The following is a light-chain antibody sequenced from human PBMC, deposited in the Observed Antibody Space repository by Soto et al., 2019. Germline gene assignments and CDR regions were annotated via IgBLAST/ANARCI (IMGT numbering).Light chain of an antibody. CDR2: GAS. CDR1: QSVSSSY. CDR3: QQYGSSPPIT. V-gene: IGKV3-20*01. J-gene: IGKJ1*01. Sequence: EIVLTQSPGTLSLSPGERATLSCRASQSVSSSYLAWYKQKPGQAPRLLIYGASSRATGIPDRFSGSGSGTDFPLTISRLEPEDFAVYSCQQYGSSPPITFGQGTKVEIE.